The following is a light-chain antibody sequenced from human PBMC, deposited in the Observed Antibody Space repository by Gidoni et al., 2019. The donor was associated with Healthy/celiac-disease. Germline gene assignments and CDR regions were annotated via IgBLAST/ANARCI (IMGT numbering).Light chain of an antibody. CDR3: QQYYSTPPLT. CDR2: WAS. CDR1: QGVLYSSNNKNY. J-gene: IGKJ4*01. Sequence: DIAMTQSPDHLAVSLGERATINCKSSQGVLYSSNNKNYLAWYQQQPGQPPKLLIYWASTRESGVPDRFSGSGSGTDFTLTISSLQAEDVAVYYCQQYYSTPPLTFGGGTKVEIK. V-gene: IGKV4-1*01.